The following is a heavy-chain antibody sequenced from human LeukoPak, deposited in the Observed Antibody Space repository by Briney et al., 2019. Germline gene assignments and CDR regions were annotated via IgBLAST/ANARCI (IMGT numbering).Heavy chain of an antibody. V-gene: IGHV1-69*04. CDR1: GGTFSSYA. CDR2: IIPILGIA. J-gene: IGHJ6*02. Sequence: ASVKVSCKASGGTFSSYAISWVQQAPGQGLEWMGRIIPILGIANYAQKFQGRVTITADKSTSTAYMELSSLRSEDTAVYYCARALLWFGELDPSYYYYGMDVWGQGTTVTVSS. D-gene: IGHD3-10*01. CDR3: ARALLWFGELDPSYYYYGMDV.